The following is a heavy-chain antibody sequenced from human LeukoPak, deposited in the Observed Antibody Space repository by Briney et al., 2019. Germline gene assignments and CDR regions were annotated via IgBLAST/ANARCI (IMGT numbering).Heavy chain of an antibody. CDR1: GFTFSSYA. J-gene: IGHJ3*02. CDR3: AKDLPVLPWFGESLGAFDI. Sequence: GGSLRLSCAASGFTFSSYAMSWVRQAPGKGLEWVSAISGSGGSTYYADSVKGRFTISRDNSKNTLYLQMNSLRAEDTAVYYCAKDLPVLPWFGESLGAFDIWGQGTMVTVSS. CDR2: ISGSGGST. V-gene: IGHV3-23*01. D-gene: IGHD3-10*01.